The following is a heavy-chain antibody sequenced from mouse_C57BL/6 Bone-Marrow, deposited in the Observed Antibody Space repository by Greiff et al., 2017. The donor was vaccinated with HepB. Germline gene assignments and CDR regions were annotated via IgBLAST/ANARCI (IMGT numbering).Heavy chain of an antibody. Sequence: EVKLQESGGGLVQPGGSLKLSCAASGFTFSDYYMYWVRQTPEKRLEWVAYISNGGGSTYYPDTVKGRFTISRDNAKNTLYLQMSRLKSEDTAMYYCARRDYGSSYGDYWGQGTSVTVSS. D-gene: IGHD1-1*01. CDR3: ARRDYGSSYGDY. CDR1: GFTFSDYY. CDR2: ISNGGGST. V-gene: IGHV5-12*01. J-gene: IGHJ4*01.